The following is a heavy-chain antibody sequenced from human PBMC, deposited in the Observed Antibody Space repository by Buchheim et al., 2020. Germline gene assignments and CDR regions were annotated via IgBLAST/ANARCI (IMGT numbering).Heavy chain of an antibody. CDR2: ISGSRDYT. V-gene: IGHV3-23*01. Sequence: EVQLLESGGGLVQPGGSLRLSCAASGFTFSNYAMTWVRLAPGKGLEWVSGISGSRDYTYYADSVKGRFTISRDNSTNTLFLQMNSLRAEDTAVYYCATGRVQLLVFDPWGQGTL. J-gene: IGHJ5*02. CDR3: ATGRVQLLVFDP. CDR1: GFTFSNYA. D-gene: IGHD2-2*01.